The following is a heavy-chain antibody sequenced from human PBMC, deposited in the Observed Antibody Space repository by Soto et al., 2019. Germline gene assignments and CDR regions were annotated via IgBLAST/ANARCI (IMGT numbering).Heavy chain of an antibody. Sequence: QVQLVESGGGVVQPGRSLRLSCAASGFIFSSYGMHWVRQAPGKGLEWGAVISYDGINKYYSDSVKGRFTISRDNSKNTLELPIESLKAEDTAFDYFAEFGFQWEGRFFDYWGQGTLVTVSS. D-gene: IGHD3-10*01. J-gene: IGHJ4*02. CDR3: AEFGFQWEGRFFDY. CDR1: GFIFSSYG. V-gene: IGHV3-30*18. CDR2: ISYDGINK.